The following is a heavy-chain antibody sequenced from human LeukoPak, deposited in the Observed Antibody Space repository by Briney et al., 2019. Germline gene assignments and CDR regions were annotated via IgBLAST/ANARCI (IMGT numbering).Heavy chain of an antibody. J-gene: IGHJ4*02. CDR3: AREPYSGYEEAGSFDY. V-gene: IGHV1-18*01. Sequence: GASVKVSCKASGYTFTSYGISWVRQAPGQGLEWMGWISAYNGNTNYAQKLQGRVTMTTDTSTSTAYMELRSLRSDDTAVYYCAREPYSGYEEAGSFDYWGQGTLVTVSS. CDR1: GYTFTSYG. CDR2: ISAYNGNT. D-gene: IGHD5-12*01.